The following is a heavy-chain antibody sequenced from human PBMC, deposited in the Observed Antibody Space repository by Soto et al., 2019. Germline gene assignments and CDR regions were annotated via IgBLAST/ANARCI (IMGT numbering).Heavy chain of an antibody. D-gene: IGHD3-22*01. Sequence: GGSLRLSCAASGFTFSRFELHWVRQAPGKGLVWVSRINSDGSSTSYADSVKGRFTISRDNAKNTLYLQMNSLRAEDTAVYYCARVGYYDKSGMDVWGQGTTVTVSS. J-gene: IGHJ6*02. V-gene: IGHV3-74*01. CDR2: INSDGSST. CDR3: ARVGYYDKSGMDV. CDR1: GFTFSRFE.